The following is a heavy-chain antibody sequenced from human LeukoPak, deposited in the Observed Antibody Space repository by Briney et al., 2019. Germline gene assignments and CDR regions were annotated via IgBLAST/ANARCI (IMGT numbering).Heavy chain of an antibody. Sequence: RAGGSLRLSCAASGFTFDDYGMSWVRQAPGKGLEWVSGINWNGGSTGYADSVKGRFTISRDNAKNSLYLQMNSLRAEDTALYYCARADYYDSSGFIDHWGQGTLVTVSS. J-gene: IGHJ4*02. CDR3: ARADYYDSSGFIDH. V-gene: IGHV3-20*04. D-gene: IGHD3-22*01. CDR1: GFTFDDYG. CDR2: INWNGGST.